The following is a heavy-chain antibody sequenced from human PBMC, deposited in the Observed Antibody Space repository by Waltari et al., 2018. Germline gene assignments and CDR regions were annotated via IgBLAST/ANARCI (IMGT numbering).Heavy chain of an antibody. CDR2: ISSSSSTI. CDR3: ARESYSSSWYYNY. CDR1: GFTFLSYS. V-gene: IGHV3-48*01. Sequence: EVQLVESGGGLVQPGGSLRLSCAASGFTFLSYSMNWVRQAPGKGLEWVSYISSSSSTIYYADSVKGRFTISRDNAKNSLYLQMNSLRAEDTAVYYCARESYSSSWYYNYWGQGTLVTVSS. D-gene: IGHD6-13*01. J-gene: IGHJ4*02.